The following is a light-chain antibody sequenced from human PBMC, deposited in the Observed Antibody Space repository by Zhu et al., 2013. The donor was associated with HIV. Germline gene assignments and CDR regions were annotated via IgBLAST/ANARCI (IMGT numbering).Light chain of an antibody. CDR3: QQTYSTPYT. J-gene: IGKJ2*01. CDR1: QSVRSW. V-gene: IGKV1-5*03. CDR2: EAS. Sequence: DVQMTQSPSTLSASVGDRVTITCRASQSVRSWLAWYQQKPGKPPNLLIYEASSLESGSRQGSSAADLGQTSLSPSAVCNLKILRLTYCQQTYSTPYTFGQGTTLDIK.